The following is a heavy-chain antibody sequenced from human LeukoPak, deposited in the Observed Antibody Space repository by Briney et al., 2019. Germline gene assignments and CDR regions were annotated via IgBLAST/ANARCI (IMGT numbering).Heavy chain of an antibody. J-gene: IGHJ4*02. D-gene: IGHD3-16*02. CDR2: INPSGGST. CDR1: GYTFINYY. CDR3: ARDSSISYPVYFDY. V-gene: IGHV1-46*01. Sequence: GASVKVSCKASGYTFINYYMHWVRQAPGRGLEWMGIINPSGGSTNYAQKFQGRVTMTRDTSTTTVYMELSSLTSEDTALYYCARDSSISYPVYFDYWGQGTLVTVSS.